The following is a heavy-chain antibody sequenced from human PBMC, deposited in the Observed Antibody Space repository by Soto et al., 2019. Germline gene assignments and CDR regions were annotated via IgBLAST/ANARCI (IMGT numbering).Heavy chain of an antibody. V-gene: IGHV3-48*02. J-gene: IGHJ4*02. D-gene: IGHD5-18*01. CDR1: GFTFSSYS. CDR3: ARDLGYGLVDY. CDR2: ISSSSSTI. Sequence: EVQLVESGGGLVQPGGSLRLSCAASGFTFSSYSMNWVRQAPGKGLEWVSYISSSSSTIYYADSVKGRFTISRDNAKISLYLQMTSLRDEDTAVYYCARDLGYGLVDYWGKGNLVTVSS.